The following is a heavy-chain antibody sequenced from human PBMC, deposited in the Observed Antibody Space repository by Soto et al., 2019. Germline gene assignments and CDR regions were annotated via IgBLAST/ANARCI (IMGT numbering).Heavy chain of an antibody. V-gene: IGHV1-18*04. Sequence: GASVKVSCKASGYTFTSYGISWVRQAPGQGLEWMGWISAYNGNTNYAQKLQGRVTMTTDTSTSAAYMELRSLRSDDTAVYYCARSYIVVVPAAVGGDDAFDIWGQGTMVTV. D-gene: IGHD2-2*01. CDR1: GYTFTSYG. CDR3: ARSYIVVVPAAVGGDDAFDI. J-gene: IGHJ3*02. CDR2: ISAYNGNT.